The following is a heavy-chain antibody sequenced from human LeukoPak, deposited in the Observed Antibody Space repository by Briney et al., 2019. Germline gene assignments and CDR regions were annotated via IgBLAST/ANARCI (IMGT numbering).Heavy chain of an antibody. V-gene: IGHV4-34*01. Sequence: SETLSLTCAVYGGSFSGYYWSWIRQPPGKGLEWIGEINHSVSTNYNPSLKRRVTISVDTSKNQSSLKLSSVTAADTAVYYCARGLRFRSGWFHFDYWGQGTLVTVSS. J-gene: IGHJ4*02. CDR3: ARGLRFRSGWFHFDY. D-gene: IGHD6-19*01. CDR2: INHSVST. CDR1: GGSFSGYY.